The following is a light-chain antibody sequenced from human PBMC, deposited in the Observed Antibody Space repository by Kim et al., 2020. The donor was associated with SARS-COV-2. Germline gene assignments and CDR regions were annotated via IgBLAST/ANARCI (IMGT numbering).Light chain of an antibody. J-gene: IGLJ3*02. CDR1: ALPKQY. CDR3: QSADSSGTYPGWV. Sequence: GQTAMITCSGDALPKQYAYWYQQKPGQAPVRVIYNDSERPSGIPERFSGSSSGTTVTLTISGVQAEDEADYYCQSADSSGTYPGWVFGGGTQLTVL. V-gene: IGLV3-25*03. CDR2: NDS.